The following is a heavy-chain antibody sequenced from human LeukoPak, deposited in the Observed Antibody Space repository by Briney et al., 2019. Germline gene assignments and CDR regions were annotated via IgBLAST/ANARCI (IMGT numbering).Heavy chain of an antibody. CDR2: ISYDGSNK. V-gene: IGHV3-30*18. J-gene: IGHJ5*02. D-gene: IGHD6-19*01. CDR3: AKEVAVAGTSGFDP. CDR1: GFTFSSYG. Sequence: PGGSLRLSCAASGFTFSSYGMHWVRQAPGKGLEWVAVISYDGSNKYYADSVKGRLTISRDNSKNTLYLQMNSLRAEDTAVYYCAKEVAVAGTSGFDPWGQGTLVTVSS.